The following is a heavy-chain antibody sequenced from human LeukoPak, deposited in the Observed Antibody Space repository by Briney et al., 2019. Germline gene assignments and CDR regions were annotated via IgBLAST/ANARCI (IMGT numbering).Heavy chain of an antibody. CDR1: GYTFTSYY. Sequence: ASVKVSCKASGYTFTSYYMHWVRQAPGQGLEWMGIIKPSGGSTSYAQKVQGRVTMTRDTSTSTVYMELSSLRSEDTAVYYCARQDLVGATIPDWGQGTLVTVSS. V-gene: IGHV1-46*01. CDR2: IKPSGGST. J-gene: IGHJ4*02. CDR3: ARQDLVGATIPD. D-gene: IGHD1-26*01.